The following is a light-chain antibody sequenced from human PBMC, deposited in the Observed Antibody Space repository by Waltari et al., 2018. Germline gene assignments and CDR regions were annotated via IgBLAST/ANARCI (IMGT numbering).Light chain of an antibody. CDR3: QQYYSYLPLT. CDR1: QGISSY. V-gene: IGKV1-8*01. CDR2: AAS. J-gene: IGKJ4*01. Sequence: AIRMTQSTSSFSASTGDRLTTPCRASQGISSYLAWYQQKPGKAPKLLIYAASTLQSGVPSRFSGSGSGTDFTLTISCLQSEDFATYYCQQYYSYLPLTFGGGTKVEIK.